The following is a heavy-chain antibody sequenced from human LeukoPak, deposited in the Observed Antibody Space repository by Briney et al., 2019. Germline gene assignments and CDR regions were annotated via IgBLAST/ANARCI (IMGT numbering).Heavy chain of an antibody. CDR1: GGTFSSYA. CDR2: IIPIFGTA. J-gene: IGHJ4*02. D-gene: IGHD1-26*01. Sequence: SVEVSCKASGGTFSSYAISWGRQAPGQGLEWMGGIIPIFGTANYAQKFQGRVTITTDESTSTAYMELSSLRSEDTAVYYCARRIVGATGYYFDYWGQGTLVTVSS. V-gene: IGHV1-69*05. CDR3: ARRIVGATGYYFDY.